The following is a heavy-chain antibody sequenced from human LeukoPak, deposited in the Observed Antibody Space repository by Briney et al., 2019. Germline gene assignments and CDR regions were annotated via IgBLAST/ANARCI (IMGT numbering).Heavy chain of an antibody. J-gene: IGHJ3*02. D-gene: IGHD3-22*01. CDR3: ARDRGGPNYYDSSGGAFDI. CDR1: GFTFSSYG. CDR2: ISGSGGST. Sequence: GGSLRLSCAASGFTFSSYGMSWVRQAPGKGLEWVSAISGSGGSTYYADSVKGRFTISRDNSKNTLYLQMNSLRAEDTAVYYCARDRGGPNYYDSSGGAFDIWGQGTMVTVSS. V-gene: IGHV3-23*01.